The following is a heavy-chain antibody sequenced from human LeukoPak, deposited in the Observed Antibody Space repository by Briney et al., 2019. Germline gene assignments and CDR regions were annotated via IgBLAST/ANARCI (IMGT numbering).Heavy chain of an antibody. V-gene: IGHV4-34*01. CDR1: GGSFSGYY. D-gene: IGHD2-15*01. Sequence: KASETLSLTCAVYGGSFSGYYWSWIRQPPGKGLEWIGEINHSGSTNYNPSLKSRVTISVDTSKNQFSLKLSSVTAADTAVYYCARGREDIVVVVAATLYGMDVRGQGTTVTASS. J-gene: IGHJ6*02. CDR3: ARGREDIVVVVAATLYGMDV. CDR2: INHSGST.